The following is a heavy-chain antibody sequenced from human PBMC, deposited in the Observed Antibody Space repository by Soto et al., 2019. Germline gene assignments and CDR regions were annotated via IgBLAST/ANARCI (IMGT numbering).Heavy chain of an antibody. V-gene: IGHV3-7*01. CDR3: ARTKGGRYCSSTSCYPPGHY. J-gene: IGHJ4*02. CDR2: IKQDGSEK. Sequence: GGSLRLSCAASGFTFSSYWMSWVRQAPGKGLEWVANIKQDGSEKYYVDSVKGRFTISRDNSKNSLYLQMNSLRAEDTAVYYCARTKGGRYCSSTSCYPPGHYWGQGTLVTVSS. D-gene: IGHD2-2*01. CDR1: GFTFSSYW.